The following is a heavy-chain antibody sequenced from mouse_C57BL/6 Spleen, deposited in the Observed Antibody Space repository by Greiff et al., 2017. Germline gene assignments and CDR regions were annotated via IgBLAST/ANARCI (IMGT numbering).Heavy chain of an antibody. Sequence: QVQLQQSGPELVKPGASVKISCKASGYAFSSSWMNWVKQRPGKGLEWIGRIYPGDGATNYNGKFKGKATLTADKSSSTAYMQLSSLTSEDSAVYFCARTDSSGGFAYWGQGTLVTVSA. CDR2: IYPGDGAT. D-gene: IGHD3-2*02. CDR3: ARTDSSGGFAY. V-gene: IGHV1-82*01. CDR1: GYAFSSSW. J-gene: IGHJ3*01.